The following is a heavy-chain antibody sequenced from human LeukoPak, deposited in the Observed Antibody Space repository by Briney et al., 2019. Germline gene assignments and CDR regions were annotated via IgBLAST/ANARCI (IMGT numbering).Heavy chain of an antibody. CDR3: ARGRYYYDSSGYYPNTLLDY. V-gene: IGHV1-69*13. CDR1: GGTFSSYA. J-gene: IGHJ4*02. Sequence: SVKVSCKASGGTFSSYAINWVRQAPGQGLEWMGGITPMFGTAKYAQKFQGRVTITADESTSTAYMELSSLRSEDTAVYYCARGRYYYDSSGYYPNTLLDYWGQGTLVTVSS. D-gene: IGHD3-22*01. CDR2: ITPMFGTA.